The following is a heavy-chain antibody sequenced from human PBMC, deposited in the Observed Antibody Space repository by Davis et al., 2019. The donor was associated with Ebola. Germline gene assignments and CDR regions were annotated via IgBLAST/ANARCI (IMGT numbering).Heavy chain of an antibody. Sequence: ASVKVSCKTSGGTFTNYAVNWVRQAPGQRLEWMGWVHGGNGNTKYSQRFQGRVTITTDTSASTVYLDLTSLRSDDTAVFYCARATFGYNSGWYADYWGPGSLVTVSS. J-gene: IGHJ4*02. CDR1: GGTFTNYA. CDR2: VHGGNGNT. V-gene: IGHV1-3*01. CDR3: ARATFGYNSGWYADY. D-gene: IGHD6-19*01.